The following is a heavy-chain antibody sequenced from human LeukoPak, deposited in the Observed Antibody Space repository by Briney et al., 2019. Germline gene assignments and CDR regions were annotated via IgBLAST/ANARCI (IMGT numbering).Heavy chain of an antibody. Sequence: SVKVSCKASGGTFSSYAISWVRQAPGQGLEWMGGIIPIFGTANYAQKFQGRVTITADESTSTAYMELSSLRSEGTAVYYRARDRGTAAAGTAFDYWGQGTLVTVSS. V-gene: IGHV1-69*13. J-gene: IGHJ4*02. CDR2: IIPIFGTA. CDR3: ARDRGTAAAGTAFDY. D-gene: IGHD6-13*01. CDR1: GGTFSSYA.